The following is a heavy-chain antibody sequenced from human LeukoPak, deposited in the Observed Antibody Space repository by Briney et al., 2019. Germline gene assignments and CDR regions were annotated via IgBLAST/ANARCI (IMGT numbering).Heavy chain of an antibody. CDR1: GGSISSSGYY. Sequence: PSETLSLTCTVSGGSISSSGYYWGWIRQPPGKGLEWIGSIYYSGSTYYNPSLKSRVTISVDTSKNQFSLKLSSVTAADTAVYYCATIYCSGGSCYPLWYYYYGMDVWGQGTTVTVSS. J-gene: IGHJ6*02. CDR3: ATIYCSGGSCYPLWYYYYGMDV. CDR2: IYYSGST. V-gene: IGHV4-39*01. D-gene: IGHD2-15*01.